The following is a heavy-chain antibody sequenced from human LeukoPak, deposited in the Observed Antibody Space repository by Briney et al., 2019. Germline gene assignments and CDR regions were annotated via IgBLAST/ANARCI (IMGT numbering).Heavy chain of an antibody. CDR3: ARDGRRAIRYFDWLLDWFDP. J-gene: IGHJ5*02. D-gene: IGHD3-9*01. CDR2: ISAYNGNT. V-gene: IGHV1-18*01. Sequence: ASVKVSCKASGYTFTSYGISWVRQAPGQGLEWMGWISAYNGNTNYAQKFQGRVTITADESTSTAYMELSSLRSEDTAVYYCARDGRRAIRYFDWLLDWFDPWGQGTLVTVSS. CDR1: GYTFTSYG.